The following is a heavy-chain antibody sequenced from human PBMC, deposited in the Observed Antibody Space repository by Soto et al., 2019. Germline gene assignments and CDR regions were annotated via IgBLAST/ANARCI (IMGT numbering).Heavy chain of an antibody. V-gene: IGHV4-31*03. D-gene: IGHD3-16*01. J-gene: IGHJ5*02. CDR3: ARWGSGSRQGFDP. CDR1: GGSISSGDYY. Sequence: QVQLQESGPGLVKPSQTLSLTCTVSGGSISSGDYYWSWIRQHPGKGLEWIGYIYYSGSTYYNPAXXXRXXISVDTSKNQFSLKLSSVTAADTAVYYCARWGSGSRQGFDPWGQGTLVTVSS. CDR2: IYYSGST.